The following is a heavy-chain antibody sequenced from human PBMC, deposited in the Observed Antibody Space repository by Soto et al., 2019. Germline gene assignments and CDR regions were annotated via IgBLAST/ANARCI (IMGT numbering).Heavy chain of an antibody. CDR1: GFTFSSYG. Sequence: GGSLRLSCAASGFTFSSYGMHWVRQAPGKGLEWVAVISYDGSNKYYADSVKGRFTISRDNSKNPLYLQMNSLRAEDTAVYYCAKEWDYYGMDVWGQGTTVTVSS. V-gene: IGHV3-30*18. D-gene: IGHD1-26*01. CDR2: ISYDGSNK. CDR3: AKEWDYYGMDV. J-gene: IGHJ6*02.